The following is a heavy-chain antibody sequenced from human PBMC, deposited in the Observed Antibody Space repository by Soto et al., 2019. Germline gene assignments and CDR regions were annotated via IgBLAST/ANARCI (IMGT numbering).Heavy chain of an antibody. V-gene: IGHV4-59*08. CDR3: ARWYCSGGSCRFDY. Sequence: PSETLSLTCTVSGGSISSYYWSWIRQPPGKGLEWIGYIYYSGSTNYNPSLKCRVTISVDTSKNQFSLKLSSVTAADTAVYYCARWYCSGGSCRFDYWGQGTLVTVSS. J-gene: IGHJ4*02. CDR1: GGSISSYY. CDR2: IYYSGST. D-gene: IGHD2-15*01.